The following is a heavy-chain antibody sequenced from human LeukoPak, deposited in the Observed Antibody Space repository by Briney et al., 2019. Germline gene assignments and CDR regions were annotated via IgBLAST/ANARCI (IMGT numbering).Heavy chain of an antibody. CDR3: ARDEFRGGSDY. D-gene: IGHD3-10*01. J-gene: IGHJ4*02. CDR2: INAGNGNT. Sequence: ASVKVSCKASGYTFTSYAMHWVRQAPGQRLEWMGWINAGNGNTKYPQKFQGRVTITRDTSASTAYMELSSLRSEDTAVYYCARDEFRGGSDYWGQGTLVTVSS. CDR1: GYTFTSYA. V-gene: IGHV1-3*01.